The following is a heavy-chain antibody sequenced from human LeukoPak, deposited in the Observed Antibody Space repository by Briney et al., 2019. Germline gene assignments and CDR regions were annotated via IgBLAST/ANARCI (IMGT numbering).Heavy chain of an antibody. D-gene: IGHD3-9*01. V-gene: IGHV4-34*01. J-gene: IGHJ5*02. Sequence: SETLSLTCGVYGGSFSGYYWSWIRQPPGKGLEWIGEINHSGSPNYNPSLKSRVTISVDTSKNQFSLKLSSVTAADTAIYYCARAREVTGLTPWGQGTLVTVSS. CDR1: GGSFSGYY. CDR2: INHSGSP. CDR3: ARAREVTGLTP.